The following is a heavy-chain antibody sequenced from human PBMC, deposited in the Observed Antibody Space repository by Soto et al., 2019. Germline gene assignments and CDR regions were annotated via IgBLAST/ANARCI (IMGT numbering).Heavy chain of an antibody. Sequence: SETLSLTCTVSGGSISSYYWSWIRQPPGKELEWIGYIYYSESTNYNPSLKSRVTISVDTSKNQFSLKLSSVTAADTAVYYCARAITNYDFWSGPVGWFDPWGQGTLVTVSS. CDR1: GGSISSYY. CDR3: ARAITNYDFWSGPVGWFDP. D-gene: IGHD3-3*01. CDR2: IYYSEST. V-gene: IGHV4-59*01. J-gene: IGHJ5*02.